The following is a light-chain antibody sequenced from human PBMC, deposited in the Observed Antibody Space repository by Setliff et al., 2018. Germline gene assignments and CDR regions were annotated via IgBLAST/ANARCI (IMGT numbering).Light chain of an antibody. V-gene: IGLV2-11*01. Sequence: QPALAQPRSVSGSPGQSVTISCSGTSSDVGGYNLVSWFQQHPGKAPKLMIYDVTKRPAGVPVRFSGSKSGNTASLTISGLQPEDETDYYCWSYAGDYTWVFGGGTKVTVL. CDR3: WSYAGDYTWV. J-gene: IGLJ3*02. CDR2: DVT. CDR1: SSDVGGYNL.